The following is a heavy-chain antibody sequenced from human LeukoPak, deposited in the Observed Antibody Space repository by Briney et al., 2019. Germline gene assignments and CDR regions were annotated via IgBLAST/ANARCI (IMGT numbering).Heavy chain of an antibody. V-gene: IGHV3-13*01. Sequence: GGSLRLSCTASGFTLGSHDMHWVRQIPGQGLEWVAAVSSGFHAFFADSVQGRFTVSREDAKNSLYLQMNSLRAGDTAVYYCVREARGYHYTYFDYWGQGTLVTVPS. CDR2: VSSGFHA. D-gene: IGHD5-18*01. J-gene: IGHJ4*02. CDR1: GFTLGSHD. CDR3: VREARGYHYTYFDY.